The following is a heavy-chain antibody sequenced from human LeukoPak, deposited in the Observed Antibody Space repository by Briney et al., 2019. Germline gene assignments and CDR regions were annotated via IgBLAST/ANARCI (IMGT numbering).Heavy chain of an antibody. CDR3: ARDPGAAADVFDY. CDR2: INAGNGNT. CDR1: GYTFTSYA. J-gene: IGHJ4*02. D-gene: IGHD6-13*01. Sequence: ASVKVSRKASGYTFTSYAMHWVRQAPGQRLEWMGWINAGNGNTKYSQKFQGRVTITRDTSASTAYMELSSLRSEDTAVYYCARDPGAAADVFDYWGQGTLVTVSS. V-gene: IGHV1-3*01.